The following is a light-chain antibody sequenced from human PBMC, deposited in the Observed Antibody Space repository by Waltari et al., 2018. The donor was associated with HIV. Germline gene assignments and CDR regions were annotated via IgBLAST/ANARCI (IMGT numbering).Light chain of an antibody. J-gene: IGLJ3*02. CDR1: RGHSNYA. V-gene: IGLV4-69*01. Sequence: QLVVTQSPSASASLAASVKLTSTLSRGHSNYAIAWHQQQPDKGPRDLTKVNSDGSHPKGDGIPDRFSGSSSGSERYPTISSLESEDEADYYCQTWGTGTRVFGGGTKLTGL. CDR2: VNSDGSH. CDR3: QTWGTGTRV.